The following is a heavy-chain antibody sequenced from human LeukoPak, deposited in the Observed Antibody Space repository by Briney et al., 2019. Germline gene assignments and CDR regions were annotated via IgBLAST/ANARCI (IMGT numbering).Heavy chain of an antibody. CDR2: IKQDGSEK. CDR3: ARVRNIWYEDY. Sequence: PGGSLRLSCAASGFVFSSYWMSWVRQAPGKGLEWVANIKQDGSEKYYVDSVKGRFTISRDNAKNSLYLQMNSLRAEDTAVYYCARVRNIWYEDYWGQGNLVTVSS. CDR1: GFVFSSYW. D-gene: IGHD6-13*01. V-gene: IGHV3-7*04. J-gene: IGHJ4*02.